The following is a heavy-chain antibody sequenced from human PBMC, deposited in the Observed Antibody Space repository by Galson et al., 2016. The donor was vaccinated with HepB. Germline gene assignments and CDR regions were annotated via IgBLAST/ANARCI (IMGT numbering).Heavy chain of an antibody. V-gene: IGHV2-5*02. CDR3: ARLHWRGFDNRGTKYLFDH. CDR1: GFSLLTNGVG. J-gene: IGHJ4*02. Sequence: PALVKPTQTLTLACSFSGFSLLTNGVGVGWTRQPTGKDLEWLALIFWDGDLPFSPSLQTSLTITKDNPKNQVVLTMTNMDPVDTATYYCARLHWRGFDNRGTKYLFDHWGQGTLVTVSA. D-gene: IGHD3-22*01. CDR2: IFWDGDL.